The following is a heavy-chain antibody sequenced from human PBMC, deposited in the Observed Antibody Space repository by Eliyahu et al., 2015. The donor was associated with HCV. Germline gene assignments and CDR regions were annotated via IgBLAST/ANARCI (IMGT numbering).Heavy chain of an antibody. CDR2: IYDTXNT. CDR1: XASISSHS. CDR3: ARNLPAPNRFDP. Sequence: QVQLHESGPGLVKPSETXSLTCTVSXASISSHSWSWIRQPAGKNLEWIGXIYDTXNTNYSPSLRSRVTMSVDKSKNQFSLQLTSMTAADTAVYFCARNLPAPNRFDPWGQGILVTVSS. D-gene: IGHD2-2*01. V-gene: IGHV4-4*07. J-gene: IGHJ5*02.